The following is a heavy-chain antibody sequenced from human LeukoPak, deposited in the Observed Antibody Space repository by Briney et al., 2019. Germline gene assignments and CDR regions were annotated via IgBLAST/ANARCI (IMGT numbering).Heavy chain of an antibody. CDR3: ARIARDSSGYYYFDY. D-gene: IGHD3-22*01. J-gene: IGHJ4*02. CDR2: ISGSGGST. Sequence: GGSLRLSCAASGFTFRSYAMSWVRQAPGKGLGWVSAISGSGGSTYYADSVKGRFTISRDNAKNSLYLQMNSLRAEDTAVYYCARIARDSSGYYYFDYWGQGTLVTVSS. V-gene: IGHV3-23*01. CDR1: GFTFRSYA.